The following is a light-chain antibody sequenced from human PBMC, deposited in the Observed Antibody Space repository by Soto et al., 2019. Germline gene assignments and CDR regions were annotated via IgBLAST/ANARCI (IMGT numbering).Light chain of an antibody. CDR2: DVS. CDR3: CSYAGSYTWV. J-gene: IGLJ2*01. V-gene: IGLV2-11*01. CDR1: SSDVGGYNY. Sequence: QSALTQPRSVSGSPGQSVTISCTGTSSDVGGYNYVSWYQQHPGKAPKLMIYDVSKRPSGVPDRFSGSKSGNTASLTISGLQAEDGADYYCCSYAGSYTWVFAGGTKETVL.